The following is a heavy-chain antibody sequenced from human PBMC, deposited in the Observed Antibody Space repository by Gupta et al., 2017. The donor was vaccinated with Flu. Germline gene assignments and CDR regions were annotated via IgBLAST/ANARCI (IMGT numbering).Heavy chain of an antibody. D-gene: IGHD7-27*01. Sequence: YYWAWIRQSPGEGLEWIGSVFHSGMTYDTPSLRSRLTMSVDVSKNQFSLKLSSVTAADTAVYYCARESNSNLNYVYSGMEVWGQGAT. J-gene: IGHJ6*02. V-gene: IGHV4-39*02. CDR1: YY. CDR3: ARESNSNLNYVYSGMEV. CDR2: VFHSGMT.